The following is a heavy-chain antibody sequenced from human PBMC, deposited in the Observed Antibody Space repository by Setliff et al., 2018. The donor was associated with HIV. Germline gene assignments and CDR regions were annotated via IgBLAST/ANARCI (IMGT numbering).Heavy chain of an antibody. CDR2: INANTGNP. J-gene: IGHJ5*02. V-gene: IGHV7-4-1*02. CDR3: ARDCNYASGTYNWFDP. D-gene: IGHD3-10*01. CDR1: GYVFTTYV. Sequence: GASVKVSCKASGYVFTTYVINWVRQAPGRGLELMGWINANTGNPRYAPGFTGRFVFSLDTSATTAHLQINGLKTDDTAVYYCARDCNYASGTYNWFDPWGQGTLVTVSS.